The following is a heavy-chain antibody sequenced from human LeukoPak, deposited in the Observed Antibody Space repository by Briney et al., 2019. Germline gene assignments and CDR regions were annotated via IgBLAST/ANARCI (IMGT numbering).Heavy chain of an antibody. Sequence: AGSLSLSCVASGFTFSTYGMHWVRPAPDKGRGWVAAMWVDGSNEYYAVSVKGRFTISRDNSKNTLYLQMNSMRGEDTAVYYCARDGDNILTGFYAYWGQGTLVTVSS. V-gene: IGHV3-33*01. J-gene: IGHJ4*02. D-gene: IGHD3-9*01. CDR1: GFTFSTYG. CDR2: MWVDGSNE. CDR3: ARDGDNILTGFYAY.